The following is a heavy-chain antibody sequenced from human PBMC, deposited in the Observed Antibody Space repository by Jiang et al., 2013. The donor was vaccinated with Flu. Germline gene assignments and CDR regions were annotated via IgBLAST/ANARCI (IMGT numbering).Heavy chain of an antibody. D-gene: IGHD3-10*01. CDR1: GFTFGDYA. Sequence: VQLLESGGGLVQPGRSLRLSCTASGFTFGDYAMSWVRQAPGKGLEWVGFIRSKAYGGTTEYAASVKGRFTISRDDSKSIAYLQMNSLKTEDTAVYYCTRDYYGSGSYWEFFAFDIWGQGTMVTVSS. J-gene: IGHJ3*02. V-gene: IGHV3-49*04. CDR3: TRDYYGSGSYWEFFAFDI. CDR2: IRSKAYGGTT.